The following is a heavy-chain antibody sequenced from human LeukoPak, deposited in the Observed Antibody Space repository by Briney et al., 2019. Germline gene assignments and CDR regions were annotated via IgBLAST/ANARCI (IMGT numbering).Heavy chain of an antibody. D-gene: IGHD3-10*01. J-gene: IGHJ4*02. CDR1: GGSISSSPYY. CDR2: LYYSGST. CDR3: ARQFGESSGHHPTVDY. Sequence: SETLSLTCAVSGGSISSSPYYWGWIRQPPGKGLEWIGSLYYSGSTYYNPSLKSRVTISVDTSKNQFSLKLSSVTAADTAVYYCARQFGESSGHHPTVDYWGQGTLVTVSS. V-gene: IGHV4-39*01.